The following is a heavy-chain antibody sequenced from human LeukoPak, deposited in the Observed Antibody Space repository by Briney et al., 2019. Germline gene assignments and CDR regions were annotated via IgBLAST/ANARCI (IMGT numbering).Heavy chain of an antibody. J-gene: IGHJ4*02. CDR3: ARRAGAYSHPYDY. CDR2: ISSSSSYI. V-gene: IGHV3-21*04. D-gene: IGHD4/OR15-4a*01. Sequence: GGSLRLSCAASGFTFSSYSMNWVRQAPGKGLEGVSSISSSSSYIYYADSVKGRFTISRDNSKNTLYLQMSSLRAEDTAVYYCARRAGAYSHPYDYWGQGTLVTVSS. CDR1: GFTFSSYS.